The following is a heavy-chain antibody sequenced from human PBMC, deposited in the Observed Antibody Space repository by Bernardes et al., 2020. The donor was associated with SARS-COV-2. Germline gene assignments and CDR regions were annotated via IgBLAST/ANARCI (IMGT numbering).Heavy chain of an antibody. CDR2: ISGSGGST. D-gene: IGHD2-15*01. J-gene: IGHJ6*02. CDR3: AKDLLVVGGNYYYYYGMDV. V-gene: IGHV3-23*01. Sequence: GGSLRLSCAASGFTFSSYAMSWVRQAPGKGLEWVSAISGSGGSTYYADSVKGRFTISRDNSKNTLYLQMNSLRAEDTAVYYCAKDLLVVGGNYYYYYGMDVWGQGTTVTVSS. CDR1: GFTFSSYA.